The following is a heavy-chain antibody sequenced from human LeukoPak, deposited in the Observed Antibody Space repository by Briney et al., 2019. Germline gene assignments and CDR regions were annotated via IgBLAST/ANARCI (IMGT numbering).Heavy chain of an antibody. CDR2: IHHSGSI. J-gene: IGHJ4*02. CDR3: ARVTGYMIEDYFDY. CDR1: GVSISSNLW. V-gene: IGHV4-4*02. Sequence: SGTLSLTFAVSGVSISSNLWWTWVRQPPGKGLEWIAEIHHSGSINYNPSLKSRVTISVKTSKNQFSLKLSSVTAADTAVYYCARVTGYMIEDYFDYWGQGTLVTVSS. D-gene: IGHD3-22*01.